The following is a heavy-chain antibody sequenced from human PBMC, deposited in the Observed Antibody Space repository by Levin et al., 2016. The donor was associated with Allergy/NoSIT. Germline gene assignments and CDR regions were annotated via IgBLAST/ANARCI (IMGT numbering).Heavy chain of an antibody. CDR3: ARWGGSGTCHFDH. CDR1: GYNFPNFW. J-gene: IGHJ4*02. D-gene: IGHD3-10*01. V-gene: IGHV5-51*01. CDR2: IYPGDSET. Sequence: GESLKISCKGSGYNFPNFWIGWLRQMPGKGLEWMGIIYPGDSETRYSPSFQGQVTFSADKSISTVYLQWTSLKASDTATYYCARWGGSGTCHFDHWGQGTLVSVSS.